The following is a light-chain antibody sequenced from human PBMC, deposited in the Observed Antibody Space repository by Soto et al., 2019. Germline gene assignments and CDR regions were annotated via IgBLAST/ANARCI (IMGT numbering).Light chain of an antibody. CDR2: GAS. CDR1: QSVSNNY. V-gene: IGKV3-20*01. CDR3: QQYGSSGT. Sequence: EIVLTHSPGTLSRSPGERSTLSWRASQSVSNNYLAWYQQKPGQAPRLLIYGASNRATGIPDRFSGSGSGTDFTLTISRLEPEDFAVYYCQQYGSSGTFGQGTKVDIK. J-gene: IGKJ1*01.